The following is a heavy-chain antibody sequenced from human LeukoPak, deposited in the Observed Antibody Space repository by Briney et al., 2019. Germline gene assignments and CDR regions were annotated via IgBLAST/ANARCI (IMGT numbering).Heavy chain of an antibody. J-gene: IGHJ4*02. V-gene: IGHV3-30-3*01. D-gene: IGHD5-24*01. CDR1: GFTFSSYA. CDR3: ARDHWGRWLQSIDY. CDR2: ISYDGSNK. Sequence: GRSPRLSCAASGFTFSSYAMHWVRQAPGKGLEWVAVISYDGSNKYYADSVKGRFTISRDNSKNTLYLQMNSLRAEDTAVYYCARDHWGRWLQSIDYWGQGTLVTVSS.